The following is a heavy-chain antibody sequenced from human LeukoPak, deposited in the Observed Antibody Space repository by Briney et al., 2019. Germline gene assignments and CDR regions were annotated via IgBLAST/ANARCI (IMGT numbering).Heavy chain of an antibody. J-gene: IGHJ4*02. Sequence: GGSLRLSCAASGFTFSSYGMHWVRQAPGKGLEWVAFIRYDGSNKYYADSVKGRFTISRDNSKNTLYLQMNSLRAEDTAVYYCARDLKLDIAARGLRGFDYWGQGTLVTASS. CDR3: ARDLKLDIAARGLRGFDY. V-gene: IGHV3-30*02. CDR2: IRYDGSNK. D-gene: IGHD6-6*01. CDR1: GFTFSSYG.